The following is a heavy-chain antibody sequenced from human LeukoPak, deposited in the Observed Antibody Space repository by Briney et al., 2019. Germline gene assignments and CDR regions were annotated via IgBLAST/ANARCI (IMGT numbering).Heavy chain of an antibody. V-gene: IGHV3-7*01. CDR3: ARDFRNAGDY. Sequence: PGGSLRLSCTASGFTFSDYWMTWVRQAPGKGPEWVANIKQDGSQRYYVDSVRGRFTISRDNAKNSLYLQMNSLRAEDTAVYYCARDFRNAGDYWGQGTLVTVSS. J-gene: IGHJ4*02. CDR2: IKQDGSQR. CDR1: GFTFSDYW. D-gene: IGHD1-14*01.